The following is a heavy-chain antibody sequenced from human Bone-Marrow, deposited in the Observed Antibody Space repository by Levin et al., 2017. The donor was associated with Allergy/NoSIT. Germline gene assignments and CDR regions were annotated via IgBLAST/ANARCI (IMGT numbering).Heavy chain of an antibody. CDR3: ARTGGVNGDWYFDV. V-gene: IGHV2-70*04. CDR1: GFSLRTTGMR. CDR2: IDWDDDK. Sequence: SGPTLVKPTQTLTLTCTFSGFSLRTTGMRVNWIRQSPGKALEWLARIDWDDDKFYSTSLRTRLTISKDTSQNQVVLTMTNMDPVDTGTYYCARTGGVNGDWYFDVWGRGTLVTVSS. D-gene: IGHD3-3*01. J-gene: IGHJ2*01.